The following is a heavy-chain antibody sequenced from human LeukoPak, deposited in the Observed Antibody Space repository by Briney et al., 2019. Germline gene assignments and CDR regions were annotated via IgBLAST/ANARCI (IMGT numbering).Heavy chain of an antibody. Sequence: GGSLRLSCAASGFAFGSHWMHWVRQAPGKGLVWVARVESDASNTRYADSVKGRFTISRDNANKTLYLQMNSLRAEDTAVYYCAKALDYWYFDYWGQGTLVTVSS. V-gene: IGHV3-74*01. CDR1: GFAFGSHW. CDR2: VESDASNT. D-gene: IGHD2/OR15-2a*01. CDR3: AKALDYWYFDY. J-gene: IGHJ4*02.